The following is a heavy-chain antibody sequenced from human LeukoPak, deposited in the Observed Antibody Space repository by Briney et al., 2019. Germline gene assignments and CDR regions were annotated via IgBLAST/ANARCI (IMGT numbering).Heavy chain of an antibody. V-gene: IGHV4-38-2*02. CDR2: IYHSGST. D-gene: IGHD1-26*01. CDR1: GYSISSGYY. CDR3: ARDRKGATGY. Sequence: SETLSLTCTVSGYSISSGYYWGWIRQPPEKGLEWIGSIYHSGSTYYNPSLKSRVTISVDTSKNQFSLKLSSVTAADTAVYYCARDRKGATGYWGQGTLVTVSS. J-gene: IGHJ4*02.